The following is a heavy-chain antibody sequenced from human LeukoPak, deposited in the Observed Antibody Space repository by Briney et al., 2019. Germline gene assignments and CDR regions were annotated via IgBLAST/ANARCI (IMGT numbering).Heavy chain of an antibody. CDR1: GYTLTELS. V-gene: IGHV1-24*01. CDR3: ATEWELLRGNWFDP. CDR2: FDPEDGET. D-gene: IGHD1-26*01. Sequence: GASVKVSCKVSGYTLTELSMHWVRQAPGKGLEWMGGFDPEDGETIYAQKFQGRVTMTEDTSTDTAYMELSSLRSEDTAVYYCATEWELLRGNWFDPWGQGTLVTVSS. J-gene: IGHJ5*02.